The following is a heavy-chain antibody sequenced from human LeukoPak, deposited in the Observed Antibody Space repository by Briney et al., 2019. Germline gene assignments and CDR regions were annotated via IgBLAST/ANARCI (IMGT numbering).Heavy chain of an antibody. CDR1: GITFSSYA. V-gene: IGHV3-23*01. CDR2: ITGSGGGT. D-gene: IGHD4-17*01. CDR3: AKDPNGDYIGAFDF. Sequence: GGSLRLSCAASGITFSSYAMIWVRQAPDKGLEWVAAITGSGGGTYYGDSAKGRFTISRDNSKNTLCLQMNSLRAEDTAVYYCAKDPNGDYIGAFDFWGQGTMVTVSS. J-gene: IGHJ3*01.